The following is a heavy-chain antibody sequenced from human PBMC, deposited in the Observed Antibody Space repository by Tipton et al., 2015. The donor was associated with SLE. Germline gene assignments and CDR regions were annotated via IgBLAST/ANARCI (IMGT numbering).Heavy chain of an antibody. Sequence: SLRLSCAASGFTFDSPSMSWVRQGPGKGLVWVSRSNSDGSITSYADSVRGRFTISSDNAKSTLYLQMNSLRAEDTAVYYCAREGSGGGNPLDFWGQGTLVTVSS. CDR1: GFTFDSPS. V-gene: IGHV3-74*01. CDR3: AREGSGGGNPLDF. J-gene: IGHJ4*02. CDR2: SNSDGSIT. D-gene: IGHD4-23*01.